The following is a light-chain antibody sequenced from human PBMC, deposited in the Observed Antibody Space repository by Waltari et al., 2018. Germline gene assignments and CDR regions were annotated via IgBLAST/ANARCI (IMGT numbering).Light chain of an antibody. CDR1: QTIISW. Sequence: DIQMTQSPSTLSASIGDRVTITCRASQTIISWLPWYQQKPGPAPRLLIYRSTALETGVPSRCSCTGSGTEFTLTINGLQPDDSATYFCQQYDSFWSFGQGTKVEVK. CDR3: QQYDSFWS. V-gene: IGKV1-5*03. CDR2: RST. J-gene: IGKJ1*01.